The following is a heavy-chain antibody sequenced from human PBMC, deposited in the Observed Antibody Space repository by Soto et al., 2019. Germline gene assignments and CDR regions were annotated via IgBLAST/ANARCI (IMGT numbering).Heavy chain of an antibody. CDR3: ARGSYGSSWYVQSNWFDP. D-gene: IGHD6-13*01. CDR1: CGSVSSGSYY. Sequence: SETLSLTCTVSCGSVSSGSYYWSWIRQPPGKGLEWIGYIYYSGSTNYNPSLKSRVTISVDTSKNQFSLKLSSVAAADTAVYYCARGSYGSSWYVQSNWFDPWGQGTLVTVSS. V-gene: IGHV4-61*01. J-gene: IGHJ5*02. CDR2: IYYSGST.